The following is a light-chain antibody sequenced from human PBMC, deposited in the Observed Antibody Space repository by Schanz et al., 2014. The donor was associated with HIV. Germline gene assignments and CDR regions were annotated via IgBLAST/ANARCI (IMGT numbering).Light chain of an antibody. CDR2: DVD. J-gene: IGLJ3*02. V-gene: IGLV2-14*03. CDR1: SSDVGGYNY. CDR3: GSYTSSNTPWM. Sequence: QSALTQPASVSGSPGQSITISCTGTSSDVGGYNYVSWYQQHPGKAPKLIIYDVDNRPSRVSSRFSASKSGNTASLTISGLQAEDEADYYCGSYTSSNTPWMFGGGTKLTVL.